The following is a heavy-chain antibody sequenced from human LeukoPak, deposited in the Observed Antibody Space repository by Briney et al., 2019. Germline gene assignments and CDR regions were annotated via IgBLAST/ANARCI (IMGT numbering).Heavy chain of an antibody. Sequence: SETLSLTCAVYGGSFSGYYWCWIRQPPGKGLGWVGEINHSGSTNYNSSLKSRVTISVDASKNQFSLTLSYVTAADTAVYYCARAGGGDIVVVPAAISYFDYWGQGTLVTVSS. CDR1: GGSFSGYY. CDR3: ARAGGGDIVVVPAAISYFDY. V-gene: IGHV4-34*01. D-gene: IGHD2-2*01. J-gene: IGHJ4*01. CDR2: INHSGST.